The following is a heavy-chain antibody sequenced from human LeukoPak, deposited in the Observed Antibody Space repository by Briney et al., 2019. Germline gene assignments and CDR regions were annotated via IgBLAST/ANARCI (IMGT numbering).Heavy chain of an antibody. J-gene: IGHJ4*02. CDR2: IHYTGST. CDR1: GDSISITNYY. D-gene: IGHD6-25*01. CDR3: ARDRLGYPVDY. Sequence: SETLSLTCTVSGDSISITNYYWTWIRQPPGKGLEWIGYIHYTGSTNYNPSLKSRVTISVGTSKNQFSLKLTSVTAADTAVYYCARDRLGYPVDYWGQGTLVTVSS. V-gene: IGHV4-61*01.